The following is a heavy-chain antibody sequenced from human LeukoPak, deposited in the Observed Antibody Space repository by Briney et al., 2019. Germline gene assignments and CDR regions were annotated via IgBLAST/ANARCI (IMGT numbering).Heavy chain of an antibody. Sequence: TGGSLRLSCAASGFTFSSYDMHWVRQATGKGLEWVSAIGTAGDTYYPGSVKGRFTISRENAKNSLYLQMNSLRAGDTAVYYCAADPPLLYYYDSSGSTWGQGTLVTVSS. CDR3: AADPPLLYYYDSSGST. CDR1: GFTFSSYD. J-gene: IGHJ5*02. D-gene: IGHD3-22*01. CDR2: IGTAGDT. V-gene: IGHV3-13*01.